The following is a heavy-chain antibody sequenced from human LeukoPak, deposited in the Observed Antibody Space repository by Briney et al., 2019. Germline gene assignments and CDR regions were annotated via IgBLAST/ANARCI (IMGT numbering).Heavy chain of an antibody. D-gene: IGHD3-3*01. CDR2: IYYSGST. CDR1: GGSISSSSYY. CDR3: ARQGPYDFWSGYSEYYYYYGMDV. V-gene: IGHV4-39*01. Sequence: SETLSLTCTASGGSISSSSYYWGWIRQPPGKGLEWIGSIYYSGSTYYNPSLKSRVTISVDTSKNQFSLKLSSVTAADTAVYYCARQGPYDFWSGYSEYYYYYGMDVWGQGTTVTVSS. J-gene: IGHJ6*02.